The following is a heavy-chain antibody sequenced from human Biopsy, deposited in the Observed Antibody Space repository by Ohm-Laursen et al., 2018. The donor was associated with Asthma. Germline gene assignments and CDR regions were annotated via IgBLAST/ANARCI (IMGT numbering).Heavy chain of an antibody. Sequence: GASVKVSCKASGYTFINYAIHWVRQAPGQRLEWMGWINAGIGNTKYSQKFQGRVTISRDTSASTAYMDLSSLRSEDTAVYYCARTYYDFLTGQVNDAFAMWGQGTMVTVSS. CDR3: ARTYYDFLTGQVNDAFAM. D-gene: IGHD3-9*01. CDR2: INAGIGNT. CDR1: GYTFINYA. V-gene: IGHV1-3*01. J-gene: IGHJ3*02.